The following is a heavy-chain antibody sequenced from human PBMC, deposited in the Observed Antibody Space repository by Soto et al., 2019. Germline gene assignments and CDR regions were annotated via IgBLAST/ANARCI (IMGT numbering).Heavy chain of an antibody. CDR3: AKSGTNYYSYMDV. CDR1: GFTFSSYG. CDR2: ISYDGSNK. Sequence: QVQLVESGGGVVQPGRSLRLSCAASGFTFSSYGMHWVRQAPGKGLEWVAFISYDGSNKYYADSVKGRFTISRDNSKNTLYLQMNSLRDEDTAVSYCAKSGTNYYSYMDVWGKGTTVTVSS. J-gene: IGHJ6*03. D-gene: IGHD4-17*01. V-gene: IGHV3-30*18.